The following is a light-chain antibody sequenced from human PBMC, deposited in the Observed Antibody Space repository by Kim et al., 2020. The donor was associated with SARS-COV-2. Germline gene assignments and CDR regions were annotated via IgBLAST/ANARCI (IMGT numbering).Light chain of an antibody. V-gene: IGLV4-69*01. CDR1: SGHSSYA. J-gene: IGLJ3*02. Sequence: SVKLTCTLRSGHSSYAIAWHQQQPEKGPRYLMKLNSDGSHSKGDGIPDRFSGSSSGAERYLSISSLQSEDEADYYCQTWATGIRVFGGGTQLTVL. CDR2: LNSDGSH. CDR3: QTWATGIRV.